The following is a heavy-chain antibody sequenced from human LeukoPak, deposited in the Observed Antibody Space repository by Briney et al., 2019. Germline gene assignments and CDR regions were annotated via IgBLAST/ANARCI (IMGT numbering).Heavy chain of an antibody. CDR1: GGSISSSSYY. CDR3: ARDLIEYSTYFDY. Sequence: SETLSLTCTVSGGSISSSSYYWGWIRQPPGKGLEWIGSIYYSGSTYYNPSLKSRVTISVDTSENQFSLKLSSVTAADTAVYYCARDLIEYSTYFDYWGQGTLVTVSS. V-gene: IGHV4-39*07. J-gene: IGHJ4*02. D-gene: IGHD4-11*01. CDR2: IYYSGST.